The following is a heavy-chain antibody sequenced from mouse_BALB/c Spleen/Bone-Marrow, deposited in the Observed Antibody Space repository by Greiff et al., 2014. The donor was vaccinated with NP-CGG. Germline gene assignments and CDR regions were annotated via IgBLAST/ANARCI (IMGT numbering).Heavy chain of an antibody. Sequence: QVQLKQSGADLMKPGASVKISCTATGYRFNSYWIEWVKQRPGHGLEWIGEILPGSGSTNFNEKFKGKATFTAYTSSNTAYMQISSLTSEDSAVYYGARLGIRSFDYWGQGTTLTVSS. V-gene: IGHV1-9*01. CDR3: ARLGIRSFDY. CDR2: ILPGSGST. D-gene: IGHD3-1*01. CDR1: GYRFNSYW. J-gene: IGHJ2*01.